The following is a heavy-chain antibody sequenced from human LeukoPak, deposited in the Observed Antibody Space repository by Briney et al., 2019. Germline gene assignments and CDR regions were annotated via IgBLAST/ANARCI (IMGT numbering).Heavy chain of an antibody. CDR2: IYTSGRT. V-gene: IGHV4-4*07. Sequence: PSETLSLTCTVSGASVSSYYWSWIRQPAGKGLEWIGRIYTSGRTNYNPSLKSRVTMSVDTSKNQFSLKLSSVTAADTAVYYCARVAYDSSGQILDYWGQGTLVTVSS. D-gene: IGHD3-22*01. CDR3: ARVAYDSSGQILDY. CDR1: GASVSSYY. J-gene: IGHJ4*02.